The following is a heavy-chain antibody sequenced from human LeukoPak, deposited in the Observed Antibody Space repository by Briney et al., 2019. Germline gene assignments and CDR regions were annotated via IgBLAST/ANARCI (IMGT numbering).Heavy chain of an antibody. CDR1: GFTFSSYG. Sequence: PGGSLRLSCAASGFTFSSYGMHWVRQAPGKGLEWVAVISYDGSNKYYADSVKGRFTISRDNSKNTLYLQMNSLRAEDTAVYYCARVALTGYFDYWGQGTLVTVSS. V-gene: IGHV3-30*03. J-gene: IGHJ4*02. CDR2: ISYDGSNK. CDR3: ARVALTGYFDY. D-gene: IGHD3-9*01.